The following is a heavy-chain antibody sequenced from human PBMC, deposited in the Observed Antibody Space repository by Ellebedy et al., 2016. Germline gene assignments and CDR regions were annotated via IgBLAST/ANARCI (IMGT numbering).Heavy chain of an antibody. CDR1: GGTFSSYA. J-gene: IGHJ4*02. CDR3: ARIHDYSNYFDY. V-gene: IGHV1-69*13. Sequence: SVKVSCXASGGTFSSYAISWVRQAPGQGLEWMGGIIPIFGTANYAQKFQGRVTITADESTSTAYMELSSLRSEDTAVYYCARIHDYSNYFDYWGQGTLVTVSS. CDR2: IIPIFGTA. D-gene: IGHD4-11*01.